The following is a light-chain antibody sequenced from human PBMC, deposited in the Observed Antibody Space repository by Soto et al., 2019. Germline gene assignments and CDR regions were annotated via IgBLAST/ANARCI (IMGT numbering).Light chain of an antibody. CDR1: QSISSW. V-gene: IGKV1-5*01. CDR2: DAS. CDR3: QQYNSYPQ. Sequence: DIQITQSPSNLAAPALDRVTITCRSSQSISSWLAWYQQKPGKAPKLLIYDASSLEGGVPSRFSGSGSGTEFTLTISSLQPDDFATYYCQQYNSYPQFGQGTKVDIK. J-gene: IGKJ1*01.